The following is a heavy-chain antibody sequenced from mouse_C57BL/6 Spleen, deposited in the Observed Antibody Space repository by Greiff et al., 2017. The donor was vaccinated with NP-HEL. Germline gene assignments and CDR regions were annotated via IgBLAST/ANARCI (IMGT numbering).Heavy chain of an antibody. V-gene: IGHV3-6*01. CDR3: ARDWTTVVATDY. Sequence: EVQLVESGPGLVKPSQSLSLTCSVTGYSITSGYYWNWIRQFPGNKLEWMGYISYDGSNNYNPSLKNRISITRDTSKNQFFLKLNSVTTEDTATYYCARDWTTVVATDYWGQGTTLTVSS. D-gene: IGHD1-1*01. J-gene: IGHJ2*01. CDR1: GYSITSGYY. CDR2: ISYDGSN.